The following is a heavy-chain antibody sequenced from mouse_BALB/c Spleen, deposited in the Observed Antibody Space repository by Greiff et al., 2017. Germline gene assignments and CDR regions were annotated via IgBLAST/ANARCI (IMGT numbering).Heavy chain of an antibody. V-gene: IGHV5-6-5*01. D-gene: IGHD2-1*01. CDR3: ARGGGGVLLPYAMDY. CDR2: ISSGGST. CDR1: GFTFSSYA. Sequence: EVKLMESGGGLVKPGGSLKLSCAASGFTFSSYAMSWVRQTPEKRLEWVASISSGGSTYYPDSVKGRFTISRDNARNILYLQMSSLRSEDTAMYYCARGGGGVLLPYAMDYWGQGTSVTVSA. J-gene: IGHJ4*01.